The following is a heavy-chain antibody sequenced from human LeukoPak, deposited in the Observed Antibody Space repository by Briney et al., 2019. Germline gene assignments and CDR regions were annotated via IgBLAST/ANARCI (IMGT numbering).Heavy chain of an antibody. Sequence: SLRLSCAXXGFTFXSYAMSWVRQAPGKGLEWVSAISGSGGSTYYADSVKGRFTISRDNSKNTLYLQMNSLRAEDTAVYYCAKEGGNHYYFDYWGQGTLVTVSS. CDR1: GFTFXSYA. CDR3: AKEGGNHYYFDY. CDR2: ISGSGGST. D-gene: IGHD4-23*01. V-gene: IGHV3-23*01. J-gene: IGHJ4*02.